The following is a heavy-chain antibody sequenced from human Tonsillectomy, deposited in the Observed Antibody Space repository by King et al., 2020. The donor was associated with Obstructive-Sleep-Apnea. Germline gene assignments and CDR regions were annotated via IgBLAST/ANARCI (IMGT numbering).Heavy chain of an antibody. CDR2: VYYSGST. CDR1: GGSISTYY. V-gene: IGHV4-59*08. J-gene: IGHJ4*02. CDR3: ARHTTVPYYFDY. D-gene: IGHD4-17*01. Sequence: VQLQESGPGLVKPSETLSLTCTVSGGSISTYYWSWFRQPPGKGLEWIGYVYYSGSTNYNPSLKSRVTISVDTSKNQFSLKLSSVTAADTAVYYCARHTTVPYYFDYWGKGTLVTVSS.